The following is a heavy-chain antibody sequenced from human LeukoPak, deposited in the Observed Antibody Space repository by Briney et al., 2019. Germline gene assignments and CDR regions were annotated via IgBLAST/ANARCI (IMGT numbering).Heavy chain of an antibody. D-gene: IGHD2-2*01. CDR1: GGSISSSSYY. J-gene: IGHJ6*03. Sequence: SETLSLTCTVSGGSISSSSYYWGWIRQPPGKGLEWIRSIYYSGSTYYNPSLKSRVTISVDTSKNQFSLKLSSVTAADTAVYYCARRGIYCSSTSCFYYYYYMDVWGKGTTVTVSS. CDR3: ARRGIYCSSTSCFYYYYYMDV. CDR2: IYYSGST. V-gene: IGHV4-39*01.